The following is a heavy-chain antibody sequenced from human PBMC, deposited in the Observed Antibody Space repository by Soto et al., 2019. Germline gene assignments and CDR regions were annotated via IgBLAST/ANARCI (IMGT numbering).Heavy chain of an antibody. J-gene: IGHJ4*02. CDR2: IDYSGST. V-gene: IGHV4-31*11. D-gene: IGHD5-12*01. CDR1: GGSISSGGYS. Sequence: SETLSLTCAVSGGSISSGGYSWSWIRQHPGKGLEWIAYIDYSGSTYYNPSLKSRVTISVDTSKNQFSLKLCSVTAADTAVYYCARRIVATIYYFDYWGQGTLVTVSS. CDR3: ARRIVATIYYFDY.